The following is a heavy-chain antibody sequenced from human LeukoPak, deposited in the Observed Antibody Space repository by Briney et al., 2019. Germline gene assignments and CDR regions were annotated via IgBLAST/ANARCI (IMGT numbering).Heavy chain of an antibody. D-gene: IGHD2-2*01. V-gene: IGHV1-18*01. CDR2: ISAYNGNT. Sequence: ASVKVSCKASGYTFTSYGISWVRQPPAQGLEWMGWISAYNGNTNNAQKLEGRVTMTTATSRGTAYMELRSLRTDDTAVYYCARGGCSSTSCYALVYYFDYWGQGTLVTVSS. CDR1: GYTFTSYG. J-gene: IGHJ4*02. CDR3: ARGGCSSTSCYALVYYFDY.